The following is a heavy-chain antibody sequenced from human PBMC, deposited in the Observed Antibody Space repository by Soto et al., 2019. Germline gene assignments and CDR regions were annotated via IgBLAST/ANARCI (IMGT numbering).Heavy chain of an antibody. J-gene: IGHJ4*02. Sequence: PGWSLRLSCASSVFTVGSNYMSWVRQAPGKGLEWVSIIYTGGSTFYADSVKGRFTISRDSSKNTLFLQMDSLRAEDTAIYYCAKLYTLAGITRAFDYWGQGTLVTVS. CDR3: AKLYTLAGITRAFDY. V-gene: IGHV3-53*01. CDR1: VFTVGSNY. CDR2: IYTGGST. D-gene: IGHD3-10*01.